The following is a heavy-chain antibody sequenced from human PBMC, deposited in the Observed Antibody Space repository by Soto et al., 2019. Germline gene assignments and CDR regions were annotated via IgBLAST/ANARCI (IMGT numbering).Heavy chain of an antibody. CDR2: INAGNGNA. CDR3: ARASRLRLGELSSYYYYGMDV. J-gene: IGHJ6*02. D-gene: IGHD3-16*02. Sequence: ASVKLTSKASGYTFTSYAMHWVRHAPGQRLEWMGLINAGNGNAKYSQKFQGRVTITRDTSASTAYMELSSLRSEDTAVYYCARASRLRLGELSSYYYYGMDVWGQGTTVTVSS. CDR1: GYTFTSYA. V-gene: IGHV1-3*01.